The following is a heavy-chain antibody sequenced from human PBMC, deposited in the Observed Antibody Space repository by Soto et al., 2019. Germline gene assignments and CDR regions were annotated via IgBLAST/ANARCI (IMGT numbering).Heavy chain of an antibody. V-gene: IGHV2-5*01. D-gene: IGHD3-10*01. CDR3: AHSQDYYGSESSFYFDY. CDR1: GFSLSTNGVG. CDR2: PYWNDDK. Sequence: QITLKESGPTLVKPTQTLTLTCTFSGFSLSTNGVGVGWIRQPPGQALEWLAIPYWNDDKRFSPSLKSRLTITKDTPKSQVVLTMANMDPVDTDTYHCAHSQDYYGSESSFYFDYCGQGTLVTVSA. J-gene: IGHJ4*02.